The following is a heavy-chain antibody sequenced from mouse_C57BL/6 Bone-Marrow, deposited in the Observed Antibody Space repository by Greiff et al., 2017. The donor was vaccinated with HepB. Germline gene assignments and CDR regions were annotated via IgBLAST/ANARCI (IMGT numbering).Heavy chain of an antibody. J-gene: IGHJ4*01. CDR3: ATNWDYAMDY. V-gene: IGHV5-17*01. Sequence: EVKLMESGGGLVKPGGSLKLSCAASGFTFSDYGMHWVRQAPEKGPEWVAYISSGSSTIYYADTVKGRFTISRDNAKNTLFLQMTSLRSEDTAMYYCATNWDYAMDYWGQVTSVTVSS. D-gene: IGHD4-1*01. CDR1: GFTFSDYG. CDR2: ISSGSSTI.